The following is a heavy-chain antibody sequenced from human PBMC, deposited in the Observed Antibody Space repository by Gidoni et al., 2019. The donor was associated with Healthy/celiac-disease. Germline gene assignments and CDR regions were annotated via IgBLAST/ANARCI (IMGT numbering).Heavy chain of an antibody. V-gene: IGHV3-23*01. CDR1: GFTFSSYA. J-gene: IGHJ4*02. CDR3: AKSDGRYYDILTGYYDY. CDR2: IRGSGGSI. Sequence: EVQLLESGGGLVQPGGSLRLSCAASGFTFSSYAMSWVRQAPGTGLEWVSAIRGSGGSIYYADSVKGRFTISRDNSKNTLYLQMNSLRAEDTAVYYCAKSDGRYYDILTGYYDYWGQGTLVTVSS. D-gene: IGHD3-9*01.